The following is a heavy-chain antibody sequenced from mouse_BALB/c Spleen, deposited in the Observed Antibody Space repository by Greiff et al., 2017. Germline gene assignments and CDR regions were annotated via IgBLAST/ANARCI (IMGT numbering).Heavy chain of an antibody. V-gene: IGHV1-54*01. CDR2: INPGSGGT. D-gene: IGHD2-14*01. J-gene: IGHJ4*01. Sequence: QVQLKESGAELVRPGTSVKVSCKASGYAFTNYLIEWVKQRPGQGLEWIGVINPGSGGTNYNEKFKGKATLTADKSSSTAYMQLSSLTSDDSAVYFCARSNYRYDGAMDYWGQGTSVTVSS. CDR1: GYAFTNYL. CDR3: ARSNYRYDGAMDY.